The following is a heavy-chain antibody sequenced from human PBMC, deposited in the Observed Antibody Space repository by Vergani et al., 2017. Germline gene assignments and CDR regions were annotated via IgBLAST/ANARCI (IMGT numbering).Heavy chain of an antibody. J-gene: IGHJ4*02. D-gene: IGHD2-8*01. V-gene: IGHV1-18*01. Sequence: QVQLVQSGAEVKKPGASVKVSCKASGYTFTSYGISWVRQAPGQGLEWMGWISAYNGNTNYAQKLQGRVTMTTDTSTSTAYMEPRSLRSDDTAVYYCARVGDCTNGVCYGYFDYWGQGTLVTVSS. CDR2: ISAYNGNT. CDR1: GYTFTSYG. CDR3: ARVGDCTNGVCYGYFDY.